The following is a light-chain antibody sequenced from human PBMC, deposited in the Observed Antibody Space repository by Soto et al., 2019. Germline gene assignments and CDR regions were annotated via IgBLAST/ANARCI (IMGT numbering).Light chain of an antibody. J-gene: IGKJ1*01. CDR3: QQYNSYWT. Sequence: DIQMTQSPPTLSASVGDRVTIPCRASQSISSWLAWYQQKPGKAPKLLIYKASSLESGVPSRFSGSGSGTEFTLTISSLQTDDFATYYCQQYNSYWTLGQGTKV. CDR2: KAS. V-gene: IGKV1-5*03. CDR1: QSISSW.